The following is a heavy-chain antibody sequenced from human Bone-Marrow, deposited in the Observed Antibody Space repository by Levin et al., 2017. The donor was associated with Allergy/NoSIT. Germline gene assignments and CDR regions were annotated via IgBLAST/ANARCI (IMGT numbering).Heavy chain of an antibody. Sequence: AGGSLRLSCAASGFTFSDYYMGWIRQAPGKGLEWVSYISGTTGYTNYADSVKGRFTISRDNGKNSLSLQMNSLRSEDTAVFYCATMRYFHIMTGYYFDKWGQGTLVTVSS. CDR1: GFTFSDYY. V-gene: IGHV3-11*03. CDR2: ISGTTGYT. CDR3: ATMRYFHIMTGYYFDK. J-gene: IGHJ4*02. D-gene: IGHD3-9*01.